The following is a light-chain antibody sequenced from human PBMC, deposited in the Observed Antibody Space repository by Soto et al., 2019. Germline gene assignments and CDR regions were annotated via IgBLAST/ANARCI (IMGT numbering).Light chain of an antibody. CDR1: SSDVGSYNL. CDR3: CSYAGNSTYV. CDR2: EGS. V-gene: IGLV2-23*01. J-gene: IGLJ1*01. Sequence: QSVLIQPASFSGPPGQSITISCTGTSSDVGSYNLVSWYQQHPGKASKLMIYEGSKRPSGVSNRFSGSKSGNTASLTISGLQAEDEVDYYCCSYAGNSTYVFGTGTKVTVL.